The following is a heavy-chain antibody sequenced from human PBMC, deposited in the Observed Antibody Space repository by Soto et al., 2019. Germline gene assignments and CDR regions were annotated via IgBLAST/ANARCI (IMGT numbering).Heavy chain of an antibody. D-gene: IGHD3-22*01. CDR2: IYYSGST. J-gene: IGHJ3*02. CDR1: GGSISSSSYY. Sequence: QLQLQESGPGLVKPSETLSLTCTVSGGSISSSSYYWGWIRQPPGKGLEWIGSIYYSGSTYYNPSLKSRVTISVDTSKNQFSLKLSSVTAADTAVYYCARKINYYDSSGYYTDDAFDIWGQGTMVTVSS. V-gene: IGHV4-39*01. CDR3: ARKINYYDSSGYYTDDAFDI.